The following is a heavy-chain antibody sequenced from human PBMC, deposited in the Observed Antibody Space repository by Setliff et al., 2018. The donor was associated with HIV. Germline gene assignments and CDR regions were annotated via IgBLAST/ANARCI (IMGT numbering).Heavy chain of an antibody. D-gene: IGHD4-17*01. V-gene: IGHV4-31*03. CDR3: ARGGMTTVLGDTFDI. CDR1: GGSISSGGYY. Sequence: LSLTCTVSGGSISSGGYYWSWIRQHPGKGLEYIGYIYHSGSTSYNPSLKSRVTISVDTSKNQFSLKLSSVTAADTAVYYCARGGMTTVLGDTFDIWGQGTMVTVSS. CDR2: IYHSGST. J-gene: IGHJ3*02.